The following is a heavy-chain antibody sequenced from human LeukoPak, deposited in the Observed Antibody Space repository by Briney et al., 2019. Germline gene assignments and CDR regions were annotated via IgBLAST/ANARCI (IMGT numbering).Heavy chain of an antibody. D-gene: IGHD4-17*01. CDR1: GYTFTSYA. CDR2: INAGNGNT. CDR3: ARSTTVTNVFDY. J-gene: IGHJ4*02. V-gene: IGHV1-3*01. Sequence: ASVKVSCKASGYTFTSYAMHWVRQAPGQRLEWMGWINAGNGNTKYSQKFQGSVTITRDTSASTAYMELSSLRSEDTAVYYCARSTTVTNVFDYWGQGTLVTVSS.